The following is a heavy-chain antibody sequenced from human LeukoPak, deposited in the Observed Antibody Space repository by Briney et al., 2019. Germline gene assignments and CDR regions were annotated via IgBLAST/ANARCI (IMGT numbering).Heavy chain of an antibody. CDR3: ANGDGFDY. Sequence: TGGSLRLSCEVSGSTFSNYWMSWIRQVPGKGLEWLACIKGDGSERRYVDSVRGRFTVSRDNAKNSLYLQMNSLRAEDTAVYYCANGDGFDYWGQGTLVTVSS. J-gene: IGHJ4*02. V-gene: IGHV3-7*01. D-gene: IGHD5-24*01. CDR1: GSTFSNYW. CDR2: IKGDGSER.